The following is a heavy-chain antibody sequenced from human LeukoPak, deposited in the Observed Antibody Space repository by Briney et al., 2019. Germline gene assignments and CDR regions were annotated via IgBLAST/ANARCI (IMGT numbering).Heavy chain of an antibody. V-gene: IGHV1-18*01. Sequence: ASVRVSCRASGYPFTIYGITWVRQAPGQGLEWLGWISAYNGNTNYAQKLQGRVTMTTETSTSTAYMELRSLRSDDTAVYYCARDGKGRYDFRENDYWGQGTLVTVSS. CDR3: ARDGKGRYDFRENDY. CDR1: GYPFTIYG. CDR2: ISAYNGNT. J-gene: IGHJ4*02. D-gene: IGHD3-3*01.